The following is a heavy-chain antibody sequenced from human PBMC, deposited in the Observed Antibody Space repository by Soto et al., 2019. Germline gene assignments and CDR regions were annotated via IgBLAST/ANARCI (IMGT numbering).Heavy chain of an antibody. V-gene: IGHV3-48*01. J-gene: IGHJ3*02. CDR2: ISSTGTSR. CDR1: GFTFSSYA. CDR3: TRDPHALDI. Sequence: GGSLRLSCAASGFTFSSYAMSWVRQAPGKGLEWVSDISSTGTSRHYADSVKGRFTISRDNAKNSLYLQMNSLRAEDTAVYYCTRDPHALDIWGQGTMVTVSS.